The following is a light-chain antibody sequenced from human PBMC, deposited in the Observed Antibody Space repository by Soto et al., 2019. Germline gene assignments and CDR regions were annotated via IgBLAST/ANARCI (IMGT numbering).Light chain of an antibody. CDR1: QSVSSC. CDR3: QQSSNWPLT. CDR2: DAS. V-gene: IGKV3-11*01. Sequence: EIVLTQSPATLYLSPGERATLSCRASQSVSSCLAWYQQKPGQAPRLLIYDASNRATGIPARFSGSGSGTDFTLTISSLEPEDFAVYYCQQSSNWPLTFGGGTKLEIK. J-gene: IGKJ4*01.